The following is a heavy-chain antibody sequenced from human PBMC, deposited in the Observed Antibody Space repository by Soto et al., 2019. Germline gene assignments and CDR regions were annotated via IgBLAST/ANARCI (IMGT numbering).Heavy chain of an antibody. J-gene: IGHJ6*02. CDR2: IYYSGST. Sequence: SETLSLTCTVSGGSISSYYWSWIRQPPGKGLEWIGYIYYSGSTNYNPSLKSRVTISVDTSKNQFSLKLSSVTAADTAVYYCARVAYGGNDLFVMDVWGQGTTVTVSS. CDR1: GGSISSYY. D-gene: IGHD2-15*01. V-gene: IGHV4-59*01. CDR3: ARVAYGGNDLFVMDV.